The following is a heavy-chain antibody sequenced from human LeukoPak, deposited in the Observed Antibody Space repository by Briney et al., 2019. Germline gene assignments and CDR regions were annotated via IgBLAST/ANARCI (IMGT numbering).Heavy chain of an antibody. J-gene: IGHJ4*02. CDR3: ARVSPGIAVAGTFDY. Sequence: PSETLSLTCTVSGGSISSYYWSWIRQPPGKGLEWIGYIYYSGSTNYNPSLKSRVTISVDTSKNQFSLKLSSVTAADTAVYYCARVSPGIAVAGTFDYWGQGTLVTVSS. CDR1: GGSISSYY. V-gene: IGHV4-59*01. D-gene: IGHD6-19*01. CDR2: IYYSGST.